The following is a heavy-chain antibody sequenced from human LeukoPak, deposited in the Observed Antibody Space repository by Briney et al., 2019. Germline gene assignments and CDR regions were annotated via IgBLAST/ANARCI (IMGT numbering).Heavy chain of an antibody. Sequence: GGSLRLSCAASGFTFSGYALHWVRQAPGKGLEWVALISYDGSNEDYADSVKGRFTISRDNSKNTLYLQMNSLRTEDTAMYYCARGYGDFSLNYFDYWGQGTLVTVSS. CDR2: ISYDGSNE. D-gene: IGHD4-17*01. CDR1: GFTFSGYA. V-gene: IGHV3-30-3*01. J-gene: IGHJ4*02. CDR3: ARGYGDFSLNYFDY.